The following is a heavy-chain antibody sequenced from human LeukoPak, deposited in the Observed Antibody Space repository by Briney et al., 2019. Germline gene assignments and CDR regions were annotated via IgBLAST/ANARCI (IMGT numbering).Heavy chain of an antibody. CDR2: IYYSGST. CDR3: AREPYDRDDL. V-gene: IGHV4-59*11. CDR1: GGSISSHY. J-gene: IGHJ5*02. Sequence: SETLSLTCTVSGGSISSHYWSWIRQPPGKGLEWIGYIYYSGSTDYNPSLKSRVIISVDTSKNQFSLKLSSVTAADTAVYYCAREPYDRDDLWGQGTLVTVSS. D-gene: IGHD3-22*01.